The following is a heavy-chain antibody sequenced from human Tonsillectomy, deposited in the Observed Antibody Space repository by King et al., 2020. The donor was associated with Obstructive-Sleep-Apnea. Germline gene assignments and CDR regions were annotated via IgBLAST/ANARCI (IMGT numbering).Heavy chain of an antibody. CDR1: GGTISTYG. CDR2: SIPLLNVT. Sequence: QVQLVQSGAEVKKPGSSVKVSCKASGGTISTYGTSWVRQAPGHGLEWMGGSIPLLNVTNYAQKFVGRVTISVDTTTETSYMELTSLMSEDTAIYFCAREDDWPGFDYWGQGTLVTVSS. V-gene: IGHV1-69*10. D-gene: IGHD2-21*01. CDR3: AREDDWPGFDY. J-gene: IGHJ4*02.